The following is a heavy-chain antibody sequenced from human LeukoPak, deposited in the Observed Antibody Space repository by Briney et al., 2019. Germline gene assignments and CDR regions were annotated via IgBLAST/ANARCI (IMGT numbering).Heavy chain of an antibody. Sequence: GGSLRLSCVVSGFTFSSYWMSWVRQAPGEGLEWVGNIKQDGSEKYYVDSVKGRFTISRDNAKNSLYLQMNSLRAEDTAVYYCARGRLRWLQFVAFDYWGQGTLVTVSS. V-gene: IGHV3-7*01. CDR3: ARGRLRWLQFVAFDY. CDR2: IKQDGSEK. J-gene: IGHJ4*02. D-gene: IGHD5-24*01. CDR1: GFTFSSYW.